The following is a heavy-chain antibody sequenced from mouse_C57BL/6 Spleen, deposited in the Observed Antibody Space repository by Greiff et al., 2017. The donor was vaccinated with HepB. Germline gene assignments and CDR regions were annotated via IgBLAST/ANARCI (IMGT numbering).Heavy chain of an antibody. CDR3: ASGGLLDIYYAMDY. V-gene: IGHV5-12*01. CDR2: ISNGGGST. D-gene: IGHD2-3*01. Sequence: DVMLVESGGGLVQPGGSLKLSCAASGFTFSDYYMYWVRQTPEKRLEWVAYISNGGGSTYYPDTVKGRSTISRDNAKNTLNLQMSRLKSEDSAMYYRASGGLLDIYYAMDYWGQGTSVTVSS. CDR1: GFTFSDYY. J-gene: IGHJ4*01.